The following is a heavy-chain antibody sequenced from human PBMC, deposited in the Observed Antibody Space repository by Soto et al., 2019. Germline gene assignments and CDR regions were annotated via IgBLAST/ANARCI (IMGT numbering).Heavy chain of an antibody. CDR2: IYWDDDK. CDR3: ARDSRLGFPDY. V-gene: IGHV2-5*02. Sequence: SGPTLVNPTQTLTLTCPFSGFSLSTSGVGVGWIRQPPGKALEWLTLIYWDDDKRYSPSLKSRLSLTKDTSKNQVVLTMTSMDPADTAVYYCARDSRLGFPDYWGQGTLVTVSS. CDR1: GFSLSTSGVG. D-gene: IGHD2-15*01. J-gene: IGHJ4*02.